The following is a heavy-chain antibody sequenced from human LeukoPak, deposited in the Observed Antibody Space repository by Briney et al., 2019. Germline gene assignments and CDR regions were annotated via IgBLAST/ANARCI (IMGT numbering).Heavy chain of an antibody. V-gene: IGHV1-2*02. CDR1: GYTFTGYY. J-gene: IGHJ4*02. D-gene: IGHD3-3*01. Sequence: GASVKVSCKASGYTFTGYYIHWVRQAPGHEREGMGWINPNSGGTNYAQKFEGRVTMTRETSISTAYMDLNRLRTDDTAVYYCSRANPVGDFWSGSYWGQGTQVTVSS. CDR2: INPNSGGT. CDR3: SRANPVGDFWSGSY.